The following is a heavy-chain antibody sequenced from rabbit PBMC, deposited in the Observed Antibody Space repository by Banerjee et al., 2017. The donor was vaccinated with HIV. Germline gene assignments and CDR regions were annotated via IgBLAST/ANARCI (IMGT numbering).Heavy chain of an antibody. CDR3: VRGAGYAGYGDGNL. CDR2: IVPIFGVT. V-gene: IGHV1S39*01. J-gene: IGHJ4*01. D-gene: IGHD6-1*01. Sequence: GKGLEWIGYIVPIFGVTYYANWVNGRFTISSHNAPLTLQMTSLTAADTATYFCVRGAGYAGYGDGNLWGPGTLVTVS.